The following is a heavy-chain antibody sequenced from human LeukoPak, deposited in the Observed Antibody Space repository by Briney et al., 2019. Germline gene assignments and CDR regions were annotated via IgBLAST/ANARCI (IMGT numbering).Heavy chain of an antibody. CDR1: GFTFSSYS. CDR2: ISSSSSYI. V-gene: IGHV3-21*01. D-gene: IGHD6-13*01. Sequence: TGGSLRLSCAASGFTFSSYSMNWVRQAPGKGLEWVSSISSSSSYIYYADSVKGRFTISRDNAKNSLYLQMNSLRAEDTAVYYCARGARGAAAGYGMDVWGQGTTVTVSS. J-gene: IGHJ6*02. CDR3: ARGARGAAAGYGMDV.